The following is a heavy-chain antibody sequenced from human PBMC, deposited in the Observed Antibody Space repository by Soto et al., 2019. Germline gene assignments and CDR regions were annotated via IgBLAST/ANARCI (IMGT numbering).Heavy chain of an antibody. CDR3: ARDPDYGGNSGLGLVDY. V-gene: IGHV1-69*06. J-gene: IGHJ4*02. Sequence: QVQLVQSGAEVKKPGSSVKVSCKASGGTFSSYAISWVRQAPGQGLEWMGGIIPIFGTPNYAQKFQGRVTITADKSTSTAYMELSSLRAEDTAVYYCARDPDYGGNSGLGLVDYWGQGTLVPVSS. D-gene: IGHD4-17*01. CDR1: GGTFSSYA. CDR2: IIPIFGTP.